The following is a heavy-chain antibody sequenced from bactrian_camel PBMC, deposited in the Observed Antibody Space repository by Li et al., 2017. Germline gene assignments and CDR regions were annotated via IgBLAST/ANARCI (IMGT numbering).Heavy chain of an antibody. CDR2: INEDGSK. Sequence: HVQLVESGGGSVQAGGSLRLSCSASTATYRSFTMAWFHQAPGKDREAVAAINEDGSKKYADSVKGRFTVSKGNARSTVSLQMNNLKLEDTSMYYCAGAAYWSNHGIRDYDHQYWGQGTQVTVS. V-gene: IGHV3S53*01. J-gene: IGHJ4*01. CDR3: AGAAYWSNHGIRDYDHQY. CDR1: TATYRSFT. D-gene: IGHD3*01.